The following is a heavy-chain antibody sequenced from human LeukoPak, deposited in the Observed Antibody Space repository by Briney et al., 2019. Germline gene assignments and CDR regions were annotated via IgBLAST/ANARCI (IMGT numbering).Heavy chain of an antibody. CDR3: ARGPRYDSSGYTFDY. V-gene: IGHV4-34*01. D-gene: IGHD3-22*01. J-gene: IGHJ4*02. Sequence: SETLSLTCAVYGGSFSGYYWSWIRQPPGKGLEWIGEINHSGSTNYNPSLKSRVTISVDTSKNQFSLKLSSVTAADTAVYYCARGPRYDSSGYTFDYWGQGTLVTVPS. CDR2: INHSGST. CDR1: GGSFSGYY.